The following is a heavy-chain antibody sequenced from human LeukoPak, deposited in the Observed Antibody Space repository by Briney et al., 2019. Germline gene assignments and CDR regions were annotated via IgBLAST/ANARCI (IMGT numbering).Heavy chain of an antibody. D-gene: IGHD4-17*01. V-gene: IGHV3-30*18. CDR3: AKRGNYGDYWYYFDY. CDR2: ISYDGSNK. J-gene: IGHJ4*02. CDR1: GFTFSSYG. Sequence: GGSLRLSCAASGFTFSSYGMHWVRQAPGKGLEWVAVISYDGSNKYYADSVKGRFTISRDNSKNTLYLQMNSLRAEDTVVYYCAKRGNYGDYWYYFDYWGQGTLVTVSS.